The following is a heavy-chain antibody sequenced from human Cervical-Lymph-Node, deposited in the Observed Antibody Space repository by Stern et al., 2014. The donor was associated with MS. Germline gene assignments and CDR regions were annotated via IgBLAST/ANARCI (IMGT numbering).Heavy chain of an antibody. V-gene: IGHV1-69*09. Sequence: VQLEESGAEVKKPGSSVNVSCKASGGTFDSSYAITWMRQAPGQGLEWMGRIIPIPGLPNYAQKFQGRITLPADTSKNTPYMELSSLRSEDTAVYYCARGVVSNRAAATLHNLFDPWGRGTLVTVSS. J-gene: IGHJ5*02. D-gene: IGHD2-15*01. CDR1: GGTFDSSYA. CDR2: IIPIPGLP. CDR3: ARGVVSNRAAATLHNLFDP.